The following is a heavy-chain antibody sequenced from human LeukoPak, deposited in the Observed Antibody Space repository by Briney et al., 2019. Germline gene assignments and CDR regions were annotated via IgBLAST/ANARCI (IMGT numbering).Heavy chain of an antibody. Sequence: SETLSLTCTVSGGSISSYYWSLIRPSPGKGLEWIGYIYYSGSTNYNPSLKSRVTISVDTSKNQFSLKLSSVTAADTAVYYCARQDYYYYMDVWAKGPRSPSP. CDR1: GGSISSYY. CDR3: ARQDYYYYMDV. CDR2: IYYSGST. V-gene: IGHV4-59*01. J-gene: IGHJ6*03.